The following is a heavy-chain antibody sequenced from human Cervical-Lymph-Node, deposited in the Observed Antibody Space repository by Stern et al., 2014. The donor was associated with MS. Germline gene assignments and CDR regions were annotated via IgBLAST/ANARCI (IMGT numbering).Heavy chain of an antibody. V-gene: IGHV2-5*02. CDR2: LFCGDDK. CDR3: AHSRVKYCRGGTCYSSLFDY. Sequence: QVTLKESGPTLVKPTQTVTLTCTLSGFSVATAGVGVGWIRQPPGKALEWLGGLFCGDDKLSSPYLKTRLTIIKDTSKNQVVLTMTNVDPVDTATYYCAHSRVKYCRGGTCYSSLFDYWGQGTLVTVSS. CDR1: GFSVATAGVG. J-gene: IGHJ4*02. D-gene: IGHD2-15*01.